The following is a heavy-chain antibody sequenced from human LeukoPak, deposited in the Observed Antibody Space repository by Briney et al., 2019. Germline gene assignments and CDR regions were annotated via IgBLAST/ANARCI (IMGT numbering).Heavy chain of an antibody. V-gene: IGHV3-21*01. Sequence: PGGSLRLSCAASGFTFSSYAMSWVRQAPGKGLEWVSSLTSSSDYIYYADSVKGRFTISRDNAKDSLVLQMNSLRAEDTAVYYCARSSYVSGSYHHDYWGQGTLVIVSS. J-gene: IGHJ4*02. CDR1: GFTFSSYA. CDR3: ARSSYVSGSYHHDY. CDR2: LTSSSDYI. D-gene: IGHD3-10*01.